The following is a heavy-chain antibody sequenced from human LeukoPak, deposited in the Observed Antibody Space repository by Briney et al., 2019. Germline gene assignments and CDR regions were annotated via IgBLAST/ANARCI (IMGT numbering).Heavy chain of an antibody. D-gene: IGHD6-19*01. CDR1: GYPISSGYY. CDR3: AGSSSP. V-gene: IGHV4-38-2*01. Sequence: SETLSLTCAVSGYPISSGYYWGWIQQPPGKGLEWIGSIYHSGSTYYNPSLKSRVTISVDTSKNQFSLKLSSVTAADTAVYYCAGSSSPWGQGTLVTVSS. J-gene: IGHJ5*02. CDR2: IYHSGST.